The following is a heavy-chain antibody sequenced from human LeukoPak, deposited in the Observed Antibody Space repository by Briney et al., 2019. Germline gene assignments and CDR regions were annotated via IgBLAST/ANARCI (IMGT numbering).Heavy chain of an antibody. J-gene: IGHJ3*02. CDR1: GLTFRRYG. D-gene: IGHD4-17*01. CDR2: ISGSGGST. Sequence: TGGSLRLSCAASGLTFRRYGMHWVRQAPGKGLEWVSAISGSGGSTYYADSVKGRFTISRDNSKNTLYLQMNSLRAEDTAVYYCAKDRPSMTTVTDWWGGELEIDAFDIWGQGTMVTVSS. V-gene: IGHV3-23*01. CDR3: AKDRPSMTTVTDWWGGELEIDAFDI.